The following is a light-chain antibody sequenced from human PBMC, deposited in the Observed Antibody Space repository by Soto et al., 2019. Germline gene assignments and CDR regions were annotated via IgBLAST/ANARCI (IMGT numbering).Light chain of an antibody. J-gene: IGKJ1*01. CDR2: KAS. CDR1: QSISVW. Sequence: DIQMTHSPSTLSASVGDRGTITCRASQSISVWLAWYQQKAGKAPNLLIYKASRLESGVPSRFSGSGSGTDFSLTIISLQPEDFATDYCQQRYCTPRTFGQGTMVDI. CDR3: QQRYCTPRT. V-gene: IGKV1-5*03.